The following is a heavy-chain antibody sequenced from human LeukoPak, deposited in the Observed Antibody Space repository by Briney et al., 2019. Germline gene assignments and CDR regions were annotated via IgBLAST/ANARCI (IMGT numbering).Heavy chain of an antibody. Sequence: SETLSLTCTVSGGSISSYYWSWIRQPAGKGLEWIGRIYTSGSTNYNPSLKRRVTMSVDTSKNQFSLKLSSVTAADTALYYCARVIRTYYYGSGTASSYYGMDVWGQGTTVTVSS. V-gene: IGHV4-4*07. CDR3: ARVIRTYYYGSGTASSYYGMDV. CDR2: IYTSGST. J-gene: IGHJ6*02. D-gene: IGHD3-10*01. CDR1: GGSISSYY.